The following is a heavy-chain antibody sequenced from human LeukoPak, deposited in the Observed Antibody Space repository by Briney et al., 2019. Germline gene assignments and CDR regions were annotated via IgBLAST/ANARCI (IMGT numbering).Heavy chain of an antibody. Sequence: SETLSLTCTVSGGSIRSYYWSWIRQPPGKGLEWIGYIYYSGSPTYNPSLKSRVTISVDTSKNQFSLKLSSVTAADTAVYYCARQSYYYDSSGYYGLPDYWGQGTLVTVSS. CDR3: ARQSYYYDSSGYYGLPDY. CDR2: IYYSGSP. V-gene: IGHV4-59*01. CDR1: GGSIRSYY. D-gene: IGHD3-22*01. J-gene: IGHJ4*02.